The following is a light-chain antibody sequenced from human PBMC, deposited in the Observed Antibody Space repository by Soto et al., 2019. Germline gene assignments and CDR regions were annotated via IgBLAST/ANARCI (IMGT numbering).Light chain of an antibody. V-gene: IGKV1-39*01. CDR1: QSISGD. CDR2: DAS. J-gene: IGKJ2*01. Sequence: DIQMTQSPSSLSASVGDRVTITCRASQSISGDLNWYQQKPGKAPKLLMYDASNLQSAVPSRFSGSGSGTDFTLTISSLQPEDFATYYCQQSYSTPRTFGQGTTLENK. CDR3: QQSYSTPRT.